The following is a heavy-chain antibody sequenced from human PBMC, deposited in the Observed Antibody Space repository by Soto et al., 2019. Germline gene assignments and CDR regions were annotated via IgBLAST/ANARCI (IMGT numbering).Heavy chain of an antibody. CDR2: INTDGSRT. CDR3: EKVAPGSYNGSAP. J-gene: IGHJ5*02. Sequence: GGSLRLSCAASGFTFDYYWMHWVRQAPGKGLVWVSRINTDGSRTNYADSVKGRFTISRDNAKNTLYLQMNSLRAEDTAVYYCEKVAPGSYNGSAPWGKGTQVPVSS. D-gene: IGHD1-26*01. V-gene: IGHV3-74*01. CDR1: GFTFDYYW.